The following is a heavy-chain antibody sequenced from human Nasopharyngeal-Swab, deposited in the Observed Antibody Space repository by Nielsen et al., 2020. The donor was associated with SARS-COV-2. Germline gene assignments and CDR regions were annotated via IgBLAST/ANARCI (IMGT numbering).Heavy chain of an antibody. CDR3: AREDYGDYYGMDV. V-gene: IGHV4-38-2*02. D-gene: IGHD4-17*01. CDR2: IYHSGST. Sequence: SETLSLTCTVSGYSISSGYYWGWIRQPPGKGLEWIGSIYHSGSTYYIPSLKSRVTISVDTSKNQFSLKLSSVTAADTAVYYCAREDYGDYYGMDVWGQGTTVTVSS. J-gene: IGHJ6*02. CDR1: GYSISSGYY.